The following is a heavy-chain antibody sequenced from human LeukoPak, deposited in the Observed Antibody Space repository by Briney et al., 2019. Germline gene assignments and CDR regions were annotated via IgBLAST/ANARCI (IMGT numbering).Heavy chain of an antibody. Sequence: GGSLRLSCAASGFTFSSYSMNWVRQAPGKGLEWVSSIGSSSSYIYYADSVKGRFTISRDNAKNSLYLQMNSLRAEDTAVYYCARGYYYGSGSSQNFDYWGQGTLVTVSS. D-gene: IGHD3-10*01. V-gene: IGHV3-21*01. CDR1: GFTFSSYS. J-gene: IGHJ4*02. CDR2: IGSSSSYI. CDR3: ARGYYYGSGSSQNFDY.